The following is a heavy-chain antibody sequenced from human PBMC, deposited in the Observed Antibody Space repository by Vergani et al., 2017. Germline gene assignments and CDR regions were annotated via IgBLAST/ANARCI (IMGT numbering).Heavy chain of an antibody. Sequence: QVQLQESGPGLLKPSQTLSLTCSVAGDSISSGNYYWNWIRQPAGKGLEWMGRIYSSGSTSYNPSIKSRITMSLDTSKNQFSLSLSSVTAADTAVYYCARGTFLHAFDNWGQVTVVTVSS. J-gene: IGHJ3*02. CDR3: ARGTFLHAFDN. V-gene: IGHV4-61*02. D-gene: IGHD1-26*01. CDR2: IYSSGST. CDR1: GDSISSGNYY.